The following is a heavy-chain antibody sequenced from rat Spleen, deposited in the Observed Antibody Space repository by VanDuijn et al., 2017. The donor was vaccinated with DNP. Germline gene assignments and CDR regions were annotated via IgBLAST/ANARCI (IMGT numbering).Heavy chain of an antibody. V-gene: IGHV5-20*01. Sequence: EVQLVESGGGLVQPGRSLKLSCAASGFTFRNYGMAWVRQAPMKGLEWVASITYDGVRTYYRDSVNGRFIASRDNAKSTLYLQMNSLRSEETATYYCTRGGTYYVDYWGQGVMVTVSS. CDR3: TRGGTYYVDY. CDR2: ITYDGVRT. J-gene: IGHJ2*01. CDR1: GFTFRNYG.